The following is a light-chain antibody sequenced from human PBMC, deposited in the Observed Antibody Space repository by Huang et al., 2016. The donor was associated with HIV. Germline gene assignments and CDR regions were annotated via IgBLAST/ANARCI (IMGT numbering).Light chain of an antibody. CDR1: QSISNY. CDR2: GAS. CDR3: QQGYNAPPT. J-gene: IGKJ1*01. Sequence: DIQMTQSPASLSASVGDRVTITCRATQSISNYVNWYQQKPGKAPTPLIYGASTLQSGVPARFSGSGSGTDFTLTISSLQPEDFTTYYCQQGYNAPPTFGQGTKVEI. V-gene: IGKV1-39*01.